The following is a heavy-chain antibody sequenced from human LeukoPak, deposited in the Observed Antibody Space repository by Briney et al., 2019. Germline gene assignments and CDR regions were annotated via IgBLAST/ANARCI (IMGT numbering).Heavy chain of an antibody. J-gene: IGHJ4*02. Sequence: PGGALRLSCAASGFTFSSYDMTWVRQAPGRGLEWVSSIRPSGDNTYYGDSVKGRFTISRDNYQNTLSLQMNSLRTEDTAMYYCAKDSVIQGYSAFDYWGQGTLVTVSS. V-gene: IGHV3-23*01. CDR1: GFTFSSYD. CDR2: IRPSGDNT. CDR3: AKDSVIQGYSAFDY. D-gene: IGHD3-22*01.